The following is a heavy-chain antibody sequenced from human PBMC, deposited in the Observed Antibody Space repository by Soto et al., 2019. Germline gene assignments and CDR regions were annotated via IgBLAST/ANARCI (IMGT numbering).Heavy chain of an antibody. D-gene: IGHD3-9*01. J-gene: IGHJ5*02. CDR2: IYWDDDK. CDR3: AHSLGTYYDILTGYNWFDP. V-gene: IGHV2-5*02. Sequence: QITLKESGPTLVNPTQTLTLTCTFSGFSLSTSGVGVGWIRQPPGKALEWLALIYWDDDKRYSPSLKSRLTITKDTSKNQVVLTMTNMDPVDTATYYCAHSLGTYYDILTGYNWFDPWGQGTLVTVSS. CDR1: GFSLSTSGVG.